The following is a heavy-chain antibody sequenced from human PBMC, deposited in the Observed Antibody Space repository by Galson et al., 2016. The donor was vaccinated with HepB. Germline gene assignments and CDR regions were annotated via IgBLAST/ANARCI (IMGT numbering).Heavy chain of an antibody. J-gene: IGHJ6*02. D-gene: IGHD2-21*02. V-gene: IGHV3-30*04. CDR1: GFTLSAYA. CDR3: AREYGEREGDSYTYYYSYYGMDV. CDR2: MSYDGTNT. Sequence: SLRLSCAASGFTLSAYAVHWVRQAPGKGLEWVALMSYDGTNTHYADSVKGRFTISRDISQTTIHLQMNSLRAEDTAVYYCAREYGEREGDSYTYYYSYYGMDVWGQGTTVTVS.